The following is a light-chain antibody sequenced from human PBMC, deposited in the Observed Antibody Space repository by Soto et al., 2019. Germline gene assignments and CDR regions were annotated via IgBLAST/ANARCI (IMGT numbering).Light chain of an antibody. CDR1: NNDVGGYNY. CDR3: GSWDSSLSAYV. Sequence: QSALTQPRSVSGSPGQSVTISCSGTNNDVGGYNYVSWYQQHPGKAPKLMIFDVSKRPSGVPDRFSGSKSGTSATLGITGFQTGDEADYYCGSWDSSLSAYVFGTGTKVTVL. J-gene: IGLJ1*01. CDR2: DVS. V-gene: IGLV2-11*01.